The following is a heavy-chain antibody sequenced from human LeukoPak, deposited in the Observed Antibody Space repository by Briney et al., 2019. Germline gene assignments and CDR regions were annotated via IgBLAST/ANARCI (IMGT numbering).Heavy chain of an antibody. CDR1: GFTFSDFY. D-gene: IGHD6-6*01. V-gene: IGHV3-11*04. J-gene: IGHJ4*02. CDR3: ATVKFRSSDFDY. CDR2: ISSSGSTI. Sequence: GGSLRLSCAASGFTFSDFYMSWIRQAPGKGLEWVSYISSSGSTIYYADSVKGRFTISRDNAKNSLYLQMNSLRAEDTAVYYCATVKFRSSDFDYWGQGTLVTVSS.